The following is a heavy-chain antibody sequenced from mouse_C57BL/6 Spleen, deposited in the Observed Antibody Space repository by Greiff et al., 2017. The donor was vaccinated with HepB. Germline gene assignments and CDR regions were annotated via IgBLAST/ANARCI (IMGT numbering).Heavy chain of an antibody. J-gene: IGHJ2*01. CDR3: ARLEEYLYYFDY. CDR1: GYTFTDYN. Sequence: VQLKQSGPELVKPGASVKMSCKASGYTFTDYNMHWVKQSHGKSLEWIGYINPNNGGTSYNQKFKGKATLTVNKSSSTAYMELRSLTSEDSAVYYCARLEEYLYYFDYWGQGTTLTVSS. CDR2: INPNNGGT. D-gene: IGHD5-1*01. V-gene: IGHV1-22*01.